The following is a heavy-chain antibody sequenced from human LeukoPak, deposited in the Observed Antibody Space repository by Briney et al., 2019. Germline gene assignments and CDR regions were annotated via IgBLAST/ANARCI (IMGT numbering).Heavy chain of an antibody. CDR1: GYTFTGYY. J-gene: IGHJ4*02. CDR2: INPNSGGT. D-gene: IGHD3-22*01. Sequence: ASVKVSCKASGYTFTGYYMHWVRQAPGQGLEWMGWINPNSGGTNYAQKFQGRVTMTRDTSISTAYMELSRLRSDDTAVYYCARVWNYDSSGYYSYYFDYWGQGTLVTVSS. V-gene: IGHV1-2*02. CDR3: ARVWNYDSSGYYSYYFDY.